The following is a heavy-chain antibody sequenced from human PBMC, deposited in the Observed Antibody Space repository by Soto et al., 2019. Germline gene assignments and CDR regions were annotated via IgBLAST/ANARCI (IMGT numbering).Heavy chain of an antibody. CDR3: ASRNTYGDYWYFDL. CDR1: GGSISSGGYY. V-gene: IGHV4-31*03. D-gene: IGHD4-17*01. CDR2: IYYSGST. Sequence: SETLSLTCTVSGGSISSGGYYWSWIRQHPGKGLEWIGYIYYSGSTYYNPSLKSRVTISVDTSKNQFSLKLSSVTAADTAVYYCASRNTYGDYWYFDLWGRGTLVTVSS. J-gene: IGHJ2*01.